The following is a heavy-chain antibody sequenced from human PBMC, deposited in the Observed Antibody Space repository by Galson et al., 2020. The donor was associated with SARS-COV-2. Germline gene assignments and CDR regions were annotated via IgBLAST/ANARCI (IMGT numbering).Heavy chain of an antibody. D-gene: IGHD7-27*01. CDR3: ASDPLNHVLGNAFDI. CDR2: IYYRSQWYK. J-gene: IGHJ3*02. Sequence: SQTLSLTCVISGDSVSSNIAAWNWIRQSPSRGLEWLGRIYYRSQWYKDYGVSVGRRITIDPDTSKNQFSLHLNSMTPEDTAVYYCASDPLNHVLGNAFDIWGQGTMVAVSS. CDR1: GDSVSSNIAA. V-gene: IGHV6-1*01.